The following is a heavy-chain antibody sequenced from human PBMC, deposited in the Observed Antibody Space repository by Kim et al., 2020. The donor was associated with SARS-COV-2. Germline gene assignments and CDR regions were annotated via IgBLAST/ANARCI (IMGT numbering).Heavy chain of an antibody. Sequence: ASVKVSCKASGYTFTGYYMHWVRQAPGQGLEWMGWINPNSGGTNYAQKFQGRVTMTRDTSISTAYMELSRLRSDDTAVYYCARDDSSGYYYLVQHWGQGTMVTVSS. CDR2: INPNSGGT. J-gene: IGHJ1*01. D-gene: IGHD3-22*01. CDR3: ARDDSSGYYYLVQH. V-gene: IGHV1-2*02. CDR1: GYTFTGYY.